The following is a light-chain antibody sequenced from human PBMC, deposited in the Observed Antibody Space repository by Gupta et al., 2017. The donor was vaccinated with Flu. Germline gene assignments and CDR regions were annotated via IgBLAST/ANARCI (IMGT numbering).Light chain of an antibody. CDR2: VAS. CDR1: QNIGTY. J-gene: IGKJ2*01. CDR3: QQSDSYLMYT. Sequence: DIQMTQSPSSLSASVGDTVTISCRASQNIGTYLNWYQQKPGKAPKLLIYVASTLETGVPSRFSGSGSGTDFTLTISSRLPEDFATYYCQQSDSYLMYTFGQGTKLDIK. V-gene: IGKV1-39*01.